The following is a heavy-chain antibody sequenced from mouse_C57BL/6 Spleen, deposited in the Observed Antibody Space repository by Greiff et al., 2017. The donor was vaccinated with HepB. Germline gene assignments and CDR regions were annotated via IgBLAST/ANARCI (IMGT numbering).Heavy chain of an antibody. D-gene: IGHD2-4*01. V-gene: IGHV1-50*01. Sequence: VQLQQPGAELVKPGASVKLSCKASGYTFTSYWMQWVKQRPGQGLEWIGEIDPSDSYTNYNQKFKGKATLTVDTSSSTAYMQISSLTSEDSAVYYCARVGYDFLFAYWGQGTLVTVSA. CDR1: GYTFTSYW. CDR2: IDPSDSYT. CDR3: ARVGYDFLFAY. J-gene: IGHJ3*01.